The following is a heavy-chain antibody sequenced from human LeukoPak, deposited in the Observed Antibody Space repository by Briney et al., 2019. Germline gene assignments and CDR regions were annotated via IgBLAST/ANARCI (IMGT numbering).Heavy chain of an antibody. CDR1: GYSISSGYY. J-gene: IGHJ2*01. V-gene: IGHV4-38-2*02. CDR2: IYYSGST. D-gene: IGHD3-22*01. Sequence: SETLSLTCTVSGYSISSGYYWGWIRQPPGKGLEWIGSIYYSGSTYYNPSLKSRVTISVDTSKNQFSLKLSSVTAADTAVYYCARSRDSSGYYYPWYFDLWGRGTLVTVSS. CDR3: ARSRDSSGYYYPWYFDL.